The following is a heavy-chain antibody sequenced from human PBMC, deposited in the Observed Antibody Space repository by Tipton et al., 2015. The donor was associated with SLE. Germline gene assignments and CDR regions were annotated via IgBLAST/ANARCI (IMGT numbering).Heavy chain of an antibody. Sequence: TLSLTCTVSGASISGSACYWGWIRQSPGKGLEWIGSIHYSGSTNDNPSLKSRVTISVDTSKNQFSLKLSPVTAADTAVYFCARDRSGGGGYVLDSWGQGTLVTVSS. CDR3: ARDRSGGGGYVLDS. CDR1: GASISGSACY. CDR2: IHYSGST. D-gene: IGHD5-12*01. J-gene: IGHJ4*02. V-gene: IGHV4-39*07.